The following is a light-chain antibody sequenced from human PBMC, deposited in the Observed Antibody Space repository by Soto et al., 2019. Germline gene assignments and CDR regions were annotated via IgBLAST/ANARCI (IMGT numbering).Light chain of an antibody. CDR2: DAS. V-gene: IGKV3-11*01. CDR3: QERSSWPRMYS. J-gene: IGKJ2*01. CDR1: QRISSSY. Sequence: EIVLTQSPATVSLSPGERATLSCRASQRISSSYLAWYQQKPGQPPRLVIYDASKRATGIPARFSGSGSGTDFTLTISSLEAEDFAVYYCQERSSWPRMYSFGQGTKLEIK.